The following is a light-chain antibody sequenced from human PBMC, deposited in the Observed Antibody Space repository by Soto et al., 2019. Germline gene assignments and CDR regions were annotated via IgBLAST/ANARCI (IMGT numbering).Light chain of an antibody. V-gene: IGKV3-11*01. CDR2: ETS. Sequence: EIVLTQSPATLSLSPGERATLSCRASQSVSSYLAWYQQKAGQAPRLLIYETSNRAIGIPARFSGSGSGTDFTLTISSLEPEDFAIYYCQQRGNWPLTFGGGTKVEIK. CDR3: QQRGNWPLT. CDR1: QSVSSY. J-gene: IGKJ4*01.